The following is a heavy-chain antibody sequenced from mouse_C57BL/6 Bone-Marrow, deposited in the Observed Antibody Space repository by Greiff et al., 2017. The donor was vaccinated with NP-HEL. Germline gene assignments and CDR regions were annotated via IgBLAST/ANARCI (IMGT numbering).Heavy chain of an antibody. CDR3: ETPGWWGDFDY. J-gene: IGHJ2*01. CDR1: EYEFPSHD. CDR2: INSDGGST. V-gene: IGHV5-2*01. Sequence: EVQLQQSGGGLVQPGESLKLSCESNEYEFPSHDMSWVRKTPEKRLELVAAINSDGGSTYYPDTLERRFIISRDNTKKTLYLQMSSLRSEDTALYYCETPGWWGDFDYWGQGTTLTVSS. D-gene: IGHD1-1*02.